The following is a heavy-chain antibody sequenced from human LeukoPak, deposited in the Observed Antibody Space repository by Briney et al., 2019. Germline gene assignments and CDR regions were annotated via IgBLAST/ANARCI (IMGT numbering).Heavy chain of an antibody. J-gene: IGHJ4*02. V-gene: IGHV1-69*06. Sequence: EASVKVSCKASGGTFSSYAISWVRQAPGQGLEWMGGIIPIFGTANYAQKFQGRVTITADKSTSTAYMELSSLRSEDTAVYYCARGVVTAIFPFFDYWGQGTLVTVSS. D-gene: IGHD2-21*02. CDR2: IIPIFGTA. CDR1: GGTFSSYA. CDR3: ARGVVTAIFPFFDY.